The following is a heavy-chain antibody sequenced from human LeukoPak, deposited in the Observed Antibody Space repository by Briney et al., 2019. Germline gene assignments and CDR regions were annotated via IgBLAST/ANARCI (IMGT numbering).Heavy chain of an antibody. CDR3: ARDPDIVATVRDY. D-gene: IGHD5-12*01. J-gene: IGHJ4*02. Sequence: GGSLRLSCAASGFTFSSYGMHWVRQAPGKGLEWVAVISYDGSNKYYADSVKGRFTISRDNSKNTLYLQMNSLRAEDTAVYYCARDPDIVATVRDYWGQGTLVTVSS. V-gene: IGHV3-30*03. CDR1: GFTFSSYG. CDR2: ISYDGSNK.